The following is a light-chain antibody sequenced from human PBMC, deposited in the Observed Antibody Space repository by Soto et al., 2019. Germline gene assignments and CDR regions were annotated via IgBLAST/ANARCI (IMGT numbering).Light chain of an antibody. Sequence: QLVLTQSPSASASLGASVKLTCTLSSGHSTYAIAWLQQQPEKGPRCLMKVNSDGSHIKGGGIPDRFSGSSSGAERYLTISSLQSEDEADYYCQTWGTGFQVFGGGTKLTVL. V-gene: IGLV4-69*01. CDR2: VNSDGSH. CDR3: QTWGTGFQV. CDR1: SGHSTYA. J-gene: IGLJ3*02.